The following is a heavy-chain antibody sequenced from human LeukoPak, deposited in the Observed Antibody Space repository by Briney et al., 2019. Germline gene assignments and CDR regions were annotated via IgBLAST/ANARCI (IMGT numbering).Heavy chain of an antibody. Sequence: GGSLRLSCAASGFTFSSYGMHWVRQAPGKGLEWVAVISYDGSNKYYADSVKGRFTISRDNSRNTLYLQMNSLRAEDTAVYYCAKDGLWYSSGWYANYYFDYWGQGTLVTVSS. CDR1: GFTFSSYG. CDR2: ISYDGSNK. CDR3: AKDGLWYSSGWYANYYFDY. J-gene: IGHJ4*02. D-gene: IGHD6-19*01. V-gene: IGHV3-30*18.